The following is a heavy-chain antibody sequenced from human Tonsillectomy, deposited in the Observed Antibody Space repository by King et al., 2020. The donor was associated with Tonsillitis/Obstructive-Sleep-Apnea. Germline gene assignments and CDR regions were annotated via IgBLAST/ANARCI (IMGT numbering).Heavy chain of an antibody. J-gene: IGHJ4*02. V-gene: IGHV3-21*01. CDR1: GFTFSSYS. CDR2: ISSSSSYI. CDR3: ARRIAAASRNGGLIDY. Sequence: VQLVESGGGLVKPGGSLRLSCAASGFTFSSYSMNWVRQAPGKGLEWVSSISSSSSYIYYADSVKGRFTISRDNAKNSLYLQMNSLRAEDTAVYYCARRIAAASRNGGLIDYWGQGTLVTVSS. D-gene: IGHD6-13*01.